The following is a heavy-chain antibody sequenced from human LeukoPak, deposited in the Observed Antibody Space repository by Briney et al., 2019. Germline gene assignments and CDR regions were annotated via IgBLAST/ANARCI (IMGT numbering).Heavy chain of an antibody. J-gene: IGHJ6*03. V-gene: IGHV1-8*03. Sequence: GASVKVSCKASGYAFTSYDINWVRQATGQGLEWMGWMNPNSGNTGYAQKFQGRVTITRNTSISTAYMELSTLRSEDTAVYYCARADGLTVNQGYGYCYYMDVWGKGTTVTVSS. CDR3: ARADGLTVNQGYGYCYYMDV. CDR2: MNPNSGNT. CDR1: GYAFTSYD. D-gene: IGHD4-17*01.